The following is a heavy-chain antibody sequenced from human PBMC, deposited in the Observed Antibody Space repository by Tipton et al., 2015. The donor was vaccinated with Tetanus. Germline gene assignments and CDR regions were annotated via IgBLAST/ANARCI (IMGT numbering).Heavy chain of an antibody. V-gene: IGHV3-7*01. D-gene: IGHD3-3*01. CDR2: IKEDGSQK. CDR3: ARTSGFMYFKN. J-gene: IGHJ1*01. Sequence: SLRLSCAASGFSLSSYWMSWVRQAPGKGLEWVANIKEDGSQKNYVDSVKGRFTISRDNAKNSVYLQMNSLRAEDTAVYYCARTSGFMYFKNWGQGILVTVSS. CDR1: GFSLSSYW.